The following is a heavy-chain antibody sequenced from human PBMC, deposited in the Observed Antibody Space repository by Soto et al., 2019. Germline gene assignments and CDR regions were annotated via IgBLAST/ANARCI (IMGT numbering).Heavy chain of an antibody. D-gene: IGHD2-21*02. CDR3: ASSYLGGDCYFHRYYYSGRDV. Sequence: PGESLKISCQGSGYSFTSYWISWVRQMPGKGLEWMGRTDPSDSYTNCSPSFQGHVTISANKSISTAYLQWSSLKASDTDLYYCASSYLGGDCYFHRYYYSGRDVGGQGTGGTVSS. J-gene: IGHJ6*02. V-gene: IGHV5-10-1*01. CDR2: TDPSDSYT. CDR1: GYSFTSYW.